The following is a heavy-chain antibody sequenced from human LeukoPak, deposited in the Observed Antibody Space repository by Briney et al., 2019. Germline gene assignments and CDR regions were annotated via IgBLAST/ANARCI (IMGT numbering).Heavy chain of an antibody. V-gene: IGHV3-7*04. CDR2: IKHDGGEK. CDR3: ARQPLFPHRFDP. Sequence: GGSLRLSCVSSGFTVSSHYMTWVRQAPGKGLEWVANIKHDGGEKYYVDSVKGRFTISRDNAKNSLYLQMNSLRAEDTAVYYCARQPLFPHRFDPWGQGTLVTVSS. CDR1: GFTVSSHY. J-gene: IGHJ5*02.